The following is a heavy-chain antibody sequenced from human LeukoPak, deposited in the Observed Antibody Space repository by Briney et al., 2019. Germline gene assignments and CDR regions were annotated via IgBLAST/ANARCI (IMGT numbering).Heavy chain of an antibody. CDR2: IYYSKNT. Sequence: SETLSLTCTVSGGSISSSSAYWGWIRQPPGKGLEWIGSIYYSKNTYYNPSLKSRITISADTSKNQFSLTLGSVSATDTAVYYCVSPRGFSYGYFDYWGQGTLVTVSP. D-gene: IGHD5-18*01. J-gene: IGHJ4*02. CDR1: GGSISSSSAY. V-gene: IGHV4-39*01. CDR3: VSPRGFSYGYFDY.